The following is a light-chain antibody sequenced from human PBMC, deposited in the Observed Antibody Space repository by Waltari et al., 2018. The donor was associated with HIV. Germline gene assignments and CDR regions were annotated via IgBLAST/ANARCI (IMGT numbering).Light chain of an antibody. J-gene: IGKJ2*01. CDR2: GAS. V-gene: IGKV3-15*01. Sequence: EIVLTQSPGTLSLSPGERATLSCRASQSVSSSSLAWYQQRPGQAPRLLIYGASTRAAGFPARFSGGGSGTEFTLTISSLQSEDFALYFCHQYNNWPYTFGQGTKLDIK. CDR1: QSVSSS. CDR3: HQYNNWPYT.